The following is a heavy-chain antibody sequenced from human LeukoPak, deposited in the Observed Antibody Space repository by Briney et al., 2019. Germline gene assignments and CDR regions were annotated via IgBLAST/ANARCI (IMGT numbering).Heavy chain of an antibody. CDR2: IYGGGTT. V-gene: IGHV3-53*01. CDR3: VREGKNMDV. CDR1: GFTVSSSY. J-gene: IGHJ6*03. Sequence: PGGSLRLSCAASGFTVSSSYMTWVRQAPEEGLEWVSVIYGGGTTYYADSVKGRFTISRDNSKNTLYLQMNSLRDEDTAVYYCVREGKNMDVWGKGATVTISS.